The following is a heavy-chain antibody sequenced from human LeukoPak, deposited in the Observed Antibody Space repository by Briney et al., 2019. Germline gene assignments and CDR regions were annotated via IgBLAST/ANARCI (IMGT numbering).Heavy chain of an antibody. CDR3: ARDMLLVSSSTFFDY. CDR1: GFTFSSYW. V-gene: IGHV3-7*03. J-gene: IGHJ4*02. CDR2: IKQDGSEK. D-gene: IGHD6-13*01. Sequence: GGSLRLSCAASGFTFSSYWMSWVRQAPGKGLEWVANIKQDGSEKYYVDSVKSRFTISRDNAKNSLYLQMNSLRAEDTAVYYCARDMLLVSSSTFFDYWGQGTLVTVSS.